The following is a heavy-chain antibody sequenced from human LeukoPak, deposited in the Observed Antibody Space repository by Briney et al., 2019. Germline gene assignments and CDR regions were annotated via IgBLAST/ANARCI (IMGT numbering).Heavy chain of an antibody. CDR2: ISFDGSNI. Sequence: PGGSLRLSCAASGFTFRTYAMHWVRQAPGKGLEWVAIISFDGSNIQFGDSVRGRFTISRDNSKNTVFLQMNSLRGDDTAVYYCVKGGDGSIPFDYWGQGTLVTVSS. CDR1: GFTFRTYA. CDR3: VKGGDGSIPFDY. D-gene: IGHD5-24*01. V-gene: IGHV3-30*18. J-gene: IGHJ4*02.